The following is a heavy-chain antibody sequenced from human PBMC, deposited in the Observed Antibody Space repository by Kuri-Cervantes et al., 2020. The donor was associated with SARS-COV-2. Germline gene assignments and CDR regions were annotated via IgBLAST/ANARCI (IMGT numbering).Heavy chain of an antibody. CDR1: GGSFSGYY. D-gene: IGHD2-2*01. Sequence: SETLSLTCAVYGGSFSGYYWGWIRQPPGKGLEWIGSIYHSGSTYYNPSLKSRVTISVDTSKNQFSLKLSSVTAADTAVYYCARVGAYLGYCSSTSCYGPFDYWGQGTLVTVSS. V-gene: IGHV4-38-2*01. CDR3: ARVGAYLGYCSSTSCYGPFDY. J-gene: IGHJ4*02. CDR2: IYHSGST.